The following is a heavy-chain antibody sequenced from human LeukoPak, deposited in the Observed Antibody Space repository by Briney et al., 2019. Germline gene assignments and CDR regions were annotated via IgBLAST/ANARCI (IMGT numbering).Heavy chain of an antibody. J-gene: IGHJ4*02. CDR1: GGSFSGYY. V-gene: IGHV4-34*01. D-gene: IGHD1-7*01. Sequence: KPSETLSLTCAVYGGSFSGYYWSWIRQPPGKGLEWIGEINHSGSTNYNPSLKSRVTISVDTSKNQFSLKLSSVTAADTAVYYCARGLLITGTTSGLIFYFDYWGQGTLVTVSS. CDR2: INHSGST. CDR3: ARGLLITGTTSGLIFYFDY.